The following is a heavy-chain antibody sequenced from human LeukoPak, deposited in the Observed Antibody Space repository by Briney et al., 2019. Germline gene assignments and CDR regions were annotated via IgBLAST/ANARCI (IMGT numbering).Heavy chain of an antibody. V-gene: IGHV4-34*01. D-gene: IGHD3-16*01. CDR1: NGSFSGYY. Sequence: SETLSLTCTVYNGSFSGYYWNWIRQPPGKGLEWIGESNQSGSTSYNPSLKSRVTISVDTSKDQFSLRLTSVTAADTAVYYCATSSGRYVGLYDYWGQGTLVTVSS. CDR2: SNQSGST. CDR3: ATSSGRYVGLYDY. J-gene: IGHJ4*02.